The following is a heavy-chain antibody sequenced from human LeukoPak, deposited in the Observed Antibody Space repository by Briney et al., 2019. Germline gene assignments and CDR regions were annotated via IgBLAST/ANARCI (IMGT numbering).Heavy chain of an antibody. Sequence: ASVKVSCKASGYTFTSYGISWVRQAPGQGLERMGWISAYNGNTNYAQKFQGRVTMTTDTSTTTAYMELRGLRSDDTAIYYCARYGIAVVDYWGQGALVTVSS. J-gene: IGHJ4*02. V-gene: IGHV1-18*01. D-gene: IGHD1-14*01. CDR2: ISAYNGNT. CDR3: ARYGIAVVDY. CDR1: GYTFTSYG.